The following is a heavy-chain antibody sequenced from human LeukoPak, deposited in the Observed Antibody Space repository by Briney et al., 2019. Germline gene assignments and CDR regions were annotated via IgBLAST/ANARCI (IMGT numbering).Heavy chain of an antibody. CDR2: IIPIFGTA. V-gene: IGHV1-69*05. CDR3: ARDEEWELLLNY. J-gene: IGHJ4*02. CDR1: GYTFTSYD. D-gene: IGHD1-26*01. Sequence: GASVKVSCKASGYTFTSYDINWVRQAPGQGLEWMGRIIPIFGTANYAQKFQGRVTITTDESTSTAYMELSSLRSEDTAVYYCARDEEWELLLNYWGQGTLVTVSS.